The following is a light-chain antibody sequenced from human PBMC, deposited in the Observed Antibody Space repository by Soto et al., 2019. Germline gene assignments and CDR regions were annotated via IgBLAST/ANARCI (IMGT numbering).Light chain of an antibody. Sequence: QSALTQPPSASGSPGQSVTISCTGTNSDVGGYNFVSWYQQYPGKVPKLMIYEVYKRPSGVPDRFSGSKSANTASLTVSWLQSEDEADYYCSAYAGSNSFVVFGGGTKLTVL. V-gene: IGLV2-8*01. J-gene: IGLJ2*01. CDR1: NSDVGGYNF. CDR2: EVY. CDR3: SAYAGSNSFVV.